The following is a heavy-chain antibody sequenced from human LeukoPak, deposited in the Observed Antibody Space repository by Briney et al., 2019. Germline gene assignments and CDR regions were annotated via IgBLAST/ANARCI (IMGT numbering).Heavy chain of an antibody. D-gene: IGHD6-6*01. CDR2: ISSSSSYI. J-gene: IGHJ4*02. CDR3: ARGFASIAALVDY. V-gene: IGHV3-21*01. Sequence: GGSLRLSCAASGFTFSSYSMNWVRQAPGKGPEWVSSISSSSSYIYYADSVKGRFTISRDNAKNSLYLQMNSLRAEDTAVYYCARGFASIAALVDYWGQGTLVTVSS. CDR1: GFTFSSYS.